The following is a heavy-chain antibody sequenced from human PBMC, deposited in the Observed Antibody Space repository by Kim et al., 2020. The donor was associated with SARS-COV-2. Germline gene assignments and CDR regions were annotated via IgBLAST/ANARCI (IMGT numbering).Heavy chain of an antibody. CDR1: GFTFSSAW. CDR3: ATDSSECELGN. CDR2: IKSRYCGEAK. Sequence: WGSLRLSCAASGFTFSSAWISWGRQAPGQGLEWVGRIKSRYCGEAKDYASPVKGRLRIARDDSEHTLQLQMIVLKTEATAFYYCATDSSECELGNWGQ. D-gene: IGHD6-6*01. J-gene: IGHJ1*01. V-gene: IGHV3-15*01.